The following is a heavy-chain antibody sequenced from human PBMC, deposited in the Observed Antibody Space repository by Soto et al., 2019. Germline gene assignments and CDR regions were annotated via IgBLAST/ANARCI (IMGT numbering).Heavy chain of an antibody. J-gene: IGHJ3*01. CDR3: ARSPGGYYID. Sequence: EVQLVESGGGVVQPGGSLRLSCADSGFSFSSYWMHWVRQGPGKGLVWVSRINTDGSSTNYADSVNGRFTISRDNAKNTLYLQMNSLRAEDTAVYYCARSPGGYYIDWGQGTMVTVSS. CDR1: GFSFSSYW. V-gene: IGHV3-74*01. D-gene: IGHD3-10*01. CDR2: INTDGSST.